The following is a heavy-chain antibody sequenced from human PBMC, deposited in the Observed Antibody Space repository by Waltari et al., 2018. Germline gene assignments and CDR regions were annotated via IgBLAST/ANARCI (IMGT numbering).Heavy chain of an antibody. J-gene: IGHJ4*02. D-gene: IGHD1-26*01. Sequence: QVQLVQSGAEVKKPGSSVKVSCKASGGPFSSSTISWVRPAPGQGLEWMGRIIPILGIANYAQKFQGRVTITADKSTSTAYMELSSLRSEDTAVYYCARGDGIVGATVDYWGQGTLVTVSS. CDR1: GGPFSSST. CDR2: IIPILGIA. CDR3: ARGDGIVGATVDY. V-gene: IGHV1-69*02.